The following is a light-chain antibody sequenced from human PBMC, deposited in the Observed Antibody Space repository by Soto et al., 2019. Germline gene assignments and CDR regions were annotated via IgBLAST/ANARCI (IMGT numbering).Light chain of an antibody. Sequence: DVVMTQSPLSLPVTLGQPASISCRSSQSLVYSDGITYLNWFQQRPGQSPRRLIYKVSNRGSGVPDRFRGSGSGTYFTQKISRVEAEDVGVYFCLQYTHWPFTFGPGTRMDI. CDR3: LQYTHWPFT. V-gene: IGKV2-30*01. J-gene: IGKJ3*01. CDR2: KVS. CDR1: QSLVYSDGITY.